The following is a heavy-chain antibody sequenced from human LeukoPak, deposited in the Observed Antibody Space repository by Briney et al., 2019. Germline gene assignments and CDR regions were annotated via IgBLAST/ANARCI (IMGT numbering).Heavy chain of an antibody. D-gene: IGHD1/OR15-1a*01. V-gene: IGHV3-74*01. CDR2: INCDGSST. Sequence: GGSLRLSCETAGFTFSSYVMHWVRQAPGKGLVWVSRINCDGSSTSYADSVKGRFTISRDNAKNTLYLQMNSLRAEDTAVYYCARMEYNWNKLIDYWGQGTLVTVSS. J-gene: IGHJ4*02. CDR1: GFTFSSYV. CDR3: ARMEYNWNKLIDY.